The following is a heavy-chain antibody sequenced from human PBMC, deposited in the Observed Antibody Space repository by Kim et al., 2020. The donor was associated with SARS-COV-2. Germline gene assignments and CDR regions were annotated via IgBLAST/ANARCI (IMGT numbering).Heavy chain of an antibody. CDR1: GYTFTSYG. CDR2: ISAYNGNT. Sequence: ASVKVSCKASGYTFTSYGISWVRQAPAQGLEWMGWISAYNGNTNYAQKLQGRVTMTTDTSTSTAYMELRNLRSDDTAVYYCARKHYVFRNWFDPWGQGTLVTVSS. V-gene: IGHV1-18*01. CDR3: ARKHYVFRNWFDP. D-gene: IGHD3-16*01. J-gene: IGHJ5*02.